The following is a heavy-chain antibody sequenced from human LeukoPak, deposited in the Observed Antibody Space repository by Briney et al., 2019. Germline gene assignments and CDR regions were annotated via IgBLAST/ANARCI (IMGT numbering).Heavy chain of an antibody. Sequence: GGSLRLSCAASGFTFSSYSMNWVRQAPGKGLEWVSSITSSSSYIYYADSVKGRFTISRDNAKNSLYLQMNSLRAEDTAVYYCARDPSVSYYGSGSYLDYWGQGTLVTVSS. D-gene: IGHD3-10*01. CDR3: ARDPSVSYYGSGSYLDY. CDR2: ITSSSSYI. J-gene: IGHJ4*02. CDR1: GFTFSSYS. V-gene: IGHV3-21*01.